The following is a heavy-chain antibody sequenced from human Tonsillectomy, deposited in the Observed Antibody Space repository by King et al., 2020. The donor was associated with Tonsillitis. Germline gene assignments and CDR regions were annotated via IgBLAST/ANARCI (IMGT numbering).Heavy chain of an antibody. V-gene: IGHV3-21*01. D-gene: IGHD3-22*01. CDR2: ISSSSDYI. CDR1: GFTFNSYS. J-gene: IGHJ4*02. CDR3: ARSLSYSGYYMWWVFDH. Sequence: VQLVESGGGLVKPGGSLRLSCAASGFTFNSYSMNWVRQAPGKGLEWVSSISSSSDYIYYTDSVKGRFTISRDNAKNSLYMQMNSLRAEDTAVYYCARSLSYSGYYMWWVFDHWGQGTLVTVSS.